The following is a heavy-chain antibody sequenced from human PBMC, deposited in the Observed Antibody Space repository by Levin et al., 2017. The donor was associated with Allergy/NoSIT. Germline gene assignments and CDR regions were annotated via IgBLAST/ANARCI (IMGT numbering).Heavy chain of an antibody. CDR3: AREGGSWDSFDM. CDR2: ISTSGSRT. Sequence: GGSLRLSCAASGFSFSGYAMSWVRQAPGKGLEWVSSISTSGSRTYYADSVKGRFTISRDNSKNTLHVQMNILRVEDTAVYYCAREGGSWDSFDMWGQGTMVTVSS. J-gene: IGHJ3*02. CDR1: GFSFSGYA. V-gene: IGHV3-23*01. D-gene: IGHD1-26*01.